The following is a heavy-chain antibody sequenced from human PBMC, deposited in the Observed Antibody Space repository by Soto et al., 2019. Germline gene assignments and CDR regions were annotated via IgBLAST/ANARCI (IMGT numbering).Heavy chain of an antibody. J-gene: IGHJ6*03. CDR1: GGSFSGYY. CDR3: ARDMLGYCSGGSCFDYYYYYYMDV. V-gene: IGHV4-34*01. Sequence: SETLSLTCAVYGGSFSGYYWSWIRQPPGKGLEWIGEINHSGSTNYNPSLKSRVTISVDTSKNQFSLKLSSVTAADTAVYYCARDMLGYCSGGSCFDYYYYYYMDVWDKGTTVTVSS. CDR2: INHSGST. D-gene: IGHD2-15*01.